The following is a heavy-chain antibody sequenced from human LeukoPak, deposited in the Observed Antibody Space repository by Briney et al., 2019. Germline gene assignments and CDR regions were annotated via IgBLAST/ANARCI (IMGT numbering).Heavy chain of an antibody. CDR1: GGSISNYY. CDR3: ARGTMMVGP. Sequence: AETLSHTWAVAGGSISNYYWSWIRQPPGKGLEWIGYIYYTGSTTYNSSLKSRVTISVDTSKNQFSLKLSSVTAADTAVYYCARGTMMVGPWGQGTLVTVSS. V-gene: IGHV4-59*01. J-gene: IGHJ5*02. D-gene: IGHD3-22*01. CDR2: IYYTGST.